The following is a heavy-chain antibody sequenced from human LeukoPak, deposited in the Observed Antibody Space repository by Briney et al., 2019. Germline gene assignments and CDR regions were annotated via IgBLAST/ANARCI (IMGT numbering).Heavy chain of an antibody. CDR1: GFTFSNYA. V-gene: IGHV3-23*01. D-gene: IGHD6-19*01. J-gene: IGHJ4*02. Sequence: PGGSLRLSCAASGFTFSNYAMSWVRQAPGKGLEWVSIISGSGDSTYYADSVKGRFTISRDNSKNTLYLQMNSLRAEDTAVYYCAKVRASGWFDYWGQGTLVTVSS. CDR3: AKVRASGWFDY. CDR2: ISGSGDST.